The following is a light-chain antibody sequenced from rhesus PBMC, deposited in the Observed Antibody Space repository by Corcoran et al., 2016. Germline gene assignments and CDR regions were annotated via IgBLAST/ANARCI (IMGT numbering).Light chain of an antibody. J-gene: IGKJ4*01. Sequence: DIQMTQSPSSLSASVGDRVTITCWASQGITNDLAWYQQKPGESPKFLIYEASSLQSGIPSRFSGSGSGTDFTLTISSLQSEDLATYYCQHYHSIPLTFGGGTKVEVK. V-gene: IGKV1-25*01. CDR2: EAS. CDR1: QGITND. CDR3: QHYHSIPLT.